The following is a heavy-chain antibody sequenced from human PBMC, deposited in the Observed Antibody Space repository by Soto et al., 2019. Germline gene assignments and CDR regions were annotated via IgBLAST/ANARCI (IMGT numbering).Heavy chain of an antibody. CDR1: GGTFSSYT. V-gene: IGHV1-69*02. CDR3: ARGQTIQLEYYYYYMDV. J-gene: IGHJ6*03. CDR2: IIPILGIA. D-gene: IGHD1-1*01. Sequence: ASVKVSCKASGGTFSSYTISWVRQAPGQGLEWMGRIIPILGIANYAQKFQGRVTITADKSTSTAYMELSSLRSEDTAGYYCARGQTIQLEYYYYYMDVWGKGTTVTVSS.